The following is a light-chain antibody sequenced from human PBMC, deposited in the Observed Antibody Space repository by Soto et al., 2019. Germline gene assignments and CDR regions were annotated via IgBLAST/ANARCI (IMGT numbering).Light chain of an antibody. CDR1: SSNIGTVYD. CDR2: RND. Sequence: QSALTQPPSVSGAPGQTVTISCTGSSSNIGTVYDVQWYQQFPRTAPRFLIYRNDLRPSGVPDRFSASKSGTSASLVITGLQAEDEADYYCQSFDTHLSVVFGGGTKLTVL. CDR3: QSFDTHLSVV. V-gene: IGLV1-40*01. J-gene: IGLJ2*01.